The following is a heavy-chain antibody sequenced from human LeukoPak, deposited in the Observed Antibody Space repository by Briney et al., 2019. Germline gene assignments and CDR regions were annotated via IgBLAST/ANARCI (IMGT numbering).Heavy chain of an antibody. CDR1: GFTFSTYS. CDR3: ARESSLRENAFDI. CDR2: ISYDGSNK. Sequence: PGGSLRLSCAASGFTFSTYSMHWVRQAPGKGLEWVAVISYDGSNKYYADSVKGRFTISRDNSKNTLYLQMNSLRAEDTAVYYCARESSLRENAFDIWGQGTMVTVSS. V-gene: IGHV3-30-3*01. D-gene: IGHD6-6*01. J-gene: IGHJ3*02.